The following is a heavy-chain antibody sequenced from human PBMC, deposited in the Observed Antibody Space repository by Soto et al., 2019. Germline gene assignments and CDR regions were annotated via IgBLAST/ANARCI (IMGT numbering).Heavy chain of an antibody. D-gene: IGHD3-10*01. Sequence: PGESLKISCKGSGFSFANYWIAWVRQMPGKGLECMGIINPGDSDNRYSPSFQGQVTISADKSISTAYLQWSSLKASDTAMYYCARPIDGSGSYYNGFDYWGQGTLVTVSS. CDR2: INPGDSDN. V-gene: IGHV5-51*01. J-gene: IGHJ4*02. CDR1: GFSFANYW. CDR3: ARPIDGSGSYYNGFDY.